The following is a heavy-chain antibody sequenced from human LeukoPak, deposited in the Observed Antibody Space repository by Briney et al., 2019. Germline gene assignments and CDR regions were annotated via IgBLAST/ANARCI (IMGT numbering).Heavy chain of an antibody. V-gene: IGHV4-39*07. J-gene: IGHJ4*02. CDR3: ATRKTTPNYGHWGPGIDY. CDR1: GGSISSSSYY. D-gene: IGHD4/OR15-4a*01. CDR2: IYYSGST. Sequence: PSETLSLTCTVSGGSISSSSYYWGWIRQPPGKGLEWIGSIYYSGSTYYNPSLKSRVTISVDTSKNQFSLKLSSVTAADTAVYYCATRKTTPNYGHWGPGIDYWGQGTLVTVSS.